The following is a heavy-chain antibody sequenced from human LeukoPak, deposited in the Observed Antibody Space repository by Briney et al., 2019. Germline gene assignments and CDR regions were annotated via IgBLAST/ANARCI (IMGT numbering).Heavy chain of an antibody. V-gene: IGHV1-69*06. CDR1: GGTFSSYA. D-gene: IGHD6-6*01. CDR2: IIPIFGTA. Sequence: GASVKVSCKASGGTFSSYAISWVRQAPGQGLEWMGRIIPIFGTASYAQKFQGRVTITADKSTSTAYMELSSLRSEDTAVYYCARDETGQLVPWFDPWGQGTLVTVSS. CDR3: ARDETGQLVPWFDP. J-gene: IGHJ5*02.